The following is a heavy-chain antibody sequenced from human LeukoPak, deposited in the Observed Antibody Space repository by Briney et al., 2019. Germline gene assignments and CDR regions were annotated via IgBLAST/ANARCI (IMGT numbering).Heavy chain of an antibody. CDR1: GFTFSSYS. D-gene: IGHD4-17*01. J-gene: IGHJ4*02. CDR3: ARDLYGDSTQGTFDY. Sequence: GGSLRLSCAASGFTFSSYSMNWVRQAPGKGLEWVSSISSSSSYIYCADSVKGRFTISRDSAKNSLYLQMNSLRAEDTAVYYCARDLYGDSTQGTFDYWGQGTLVTVSS. V-gene: IGHV3-21*01. CDR2: ISSSSSYI.